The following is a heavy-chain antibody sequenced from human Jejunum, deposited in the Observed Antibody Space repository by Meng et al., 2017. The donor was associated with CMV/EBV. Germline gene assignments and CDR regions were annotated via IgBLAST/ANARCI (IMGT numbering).Heavy chain of an antibody. D-gene: IGHD3-3*01. CDR3: ARILRESYDFWSGSDYGMDV. CDR1: DSY. CDR2: VGTGKSTI. V-gene: IGHV3-11*01. J-gene: IGHJ6*02. Sequence: DSYIAGDRQAPGQGLKWVAYVGTGKSTIYYTDSVEGRFTISRDNAKNSLYLQMNSLRAEDTAVYYCARILRESYDFWSGSDYGMDVWGQGTTVTVSS.